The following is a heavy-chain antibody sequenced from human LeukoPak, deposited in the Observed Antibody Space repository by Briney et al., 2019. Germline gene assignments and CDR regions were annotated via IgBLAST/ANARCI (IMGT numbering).Heavy chain of an antibody. CDR1: GFTFSTYW. D-gene: IGHD6-13*01. V-gene: IGHV3-74*01. CDR2: INTDGNST. CDR3: ARELASGD. Sequence: GGSLRRSCAASGFTFSTYWLHWVRQAPGKGLVWVSQINTDGNSTTYADSVKGRFTVSRDNAKNTLYLQMNSLRAEDTAVYYCARELASGDWGQGTLVTVSS. J-gene: IGHJ4*02.